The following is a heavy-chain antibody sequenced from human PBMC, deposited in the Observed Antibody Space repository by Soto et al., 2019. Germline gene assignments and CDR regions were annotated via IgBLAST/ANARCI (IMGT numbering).Heavy chain of an antibody. CDR1: GFTFSSYG. Sequence: PGGSLRLSCAASGFTFSSYGMHWVRQAPGKGLEWVAVISYDGSNKYYADSVKGRFTISRDNSKNTLYLQMNSLRAEDTAVYYCAKEKRGPVPYGSGSYPSLYYYYGMDVWGQGTTVTVSS. D-gene: IGHD3-10*01. J-gene: IGHJ6*02. CDR3: AKEKRGPVPYGSGSYPSLYYYYGMDV. V-gene: IGHV3-30*18. CDR2: ISYDGSNK.